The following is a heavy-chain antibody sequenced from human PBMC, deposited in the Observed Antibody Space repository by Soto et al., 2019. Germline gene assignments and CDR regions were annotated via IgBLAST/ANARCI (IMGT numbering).Heavy chain of an antibody. CDR1: GYTFTYYY. D-gene: IGHD1-26*01. J-gene: IGHJ4*02. CDR2: MNPNSGNT. V-gene: IGHV1-8*01. Sequence: GASVKVSCKASGYTFTYYYINWVRQATGQGLEWMGWMNPNSGNTGYAQKFQGRVTMTRNTSISTAYMELSSLRSEDTAVYYCAREKVGANDYWGQGTLVTVSS. CDR3: AREKVGANDY.